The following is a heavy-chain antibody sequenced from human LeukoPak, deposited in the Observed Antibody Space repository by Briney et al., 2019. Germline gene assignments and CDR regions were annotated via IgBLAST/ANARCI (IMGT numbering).Heavy chain of an antibody. CDR3: ARGWWSYCSSNRCPIENMVDY. V-gene: IGHV3-33*08. CDR2: IWSDGSKK. J-gene: IGHJ4*02. D-gene: IGHD2-2*01. CDR1: GFTFSSYG. Sequence: QPGGSLRLSCAASGFTFSSYGMYWVRQAPGKGLEWVALIWSDGSKKYYADSVKGRFTISRDNSKNTLDLQMNSLRAEDTAVYYCARGWWSYCSSNRCPIENMVDYWGQGTLVTVSS.